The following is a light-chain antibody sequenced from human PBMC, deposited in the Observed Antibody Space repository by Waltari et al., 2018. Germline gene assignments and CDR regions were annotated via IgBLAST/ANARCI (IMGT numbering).Light chain of an antibody. V-gene: IGKV3-15*01. Sequence: EIVMTPSPVTLSVSPGERATLSPRASQSINRNLAWYQQKSGQAPRLLIYGTSTRATGIPTRFSGSGSGKESTLTISSLQSEDFAVYYCQQYNDWPDTFGQGTRLEIK. CDR1: QSINRN. CDR2: GTS. CDR3: QQYNDWPDT. J-gene: IGKJ5*01.